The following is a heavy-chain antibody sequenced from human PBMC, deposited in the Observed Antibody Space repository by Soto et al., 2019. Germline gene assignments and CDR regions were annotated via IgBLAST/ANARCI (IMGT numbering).Heavy chain of an antibody. CDR3: ARDKNIVSTFSYYAFDI. CDR1: GGTFSSYT. Sequence: ASVKVSCKASGGTFSSYTISWVRQAPGQGLEWMGRIIPILGIANYAQKFQGRVTITADKSTSTAYMELSSLRSEDTAVYYCARDKNIVSTFSYYAFDIWGQGTRAT. CDR2: IIPILGIA. V-gene: IGHV1-69*04. D-gene: IGHD5-12*01. J-gene: IGHJ3*02.